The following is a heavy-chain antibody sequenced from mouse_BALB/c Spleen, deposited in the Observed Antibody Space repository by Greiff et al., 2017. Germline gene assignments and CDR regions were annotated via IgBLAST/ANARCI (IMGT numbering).Heavy chain of an antibody. CDR3: ARRGLRRYYYAMDY. Sequence: VQLQQPGAELVMPGASVKMSCKASGYTFTDYWMHWVKQRPGQGLEWIGAIDTSDSYTSYNQKFKGKATLTVDESSSTAYMQLSSLTSEDSAVYYCARRGLRRYYYAMDYWGQGTSVTVSS. J-gene: IGHJ4*01. V-gene: IGHV1-69*01. D-gene: IGHD1-2*01. CDR2: IDTSDSYT. CDR1: GYTFTDYW.